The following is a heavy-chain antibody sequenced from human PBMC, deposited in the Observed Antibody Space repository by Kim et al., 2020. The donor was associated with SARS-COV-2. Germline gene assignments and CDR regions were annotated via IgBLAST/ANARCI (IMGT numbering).Heavy chain of an antibody. CDR2: IYYSGST. J-gene: IGHJ4*02. CDR1: GGSISSSSYY. D-gene: IGHD6-13*01. CDR3: ARQGVEQQLVLFLASKEPDY. V-gene: IGHV4-39*01. Sequence: SETLSLTCTVSGGSISSSSYYWGWIRQPPGKGLEWIGSIYYSGSTYYNPSLKSRVTISVDTSKNQFSLKLSSVTAADTAVYYCARQGVEQQLVLFLASKEPDYWGQGTLVTVSS.